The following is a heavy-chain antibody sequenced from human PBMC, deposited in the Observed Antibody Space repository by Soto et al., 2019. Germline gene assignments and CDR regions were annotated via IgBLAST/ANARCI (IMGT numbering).Heavy chain of an antibody. Sequence: EVQLVESGGGLVKPGGSLRLSCAASGFSFSIYTMNWVRQAPGKGLEWVSSIGPSSNSIYYADSVKGRLTISRDNAKNSLYLQMNSLRGEDTAVYYCANGGTAAGTIRQWGQGTLVTVSS. CDR1: GFSFSIYT. CDR3: ANGGTAAGTIRQ. J-gene: IGHJ4*02. D-gene: IGHD6-13*01. V-gene: IGHV3-21*01. CDR2: IGPSSNSI.